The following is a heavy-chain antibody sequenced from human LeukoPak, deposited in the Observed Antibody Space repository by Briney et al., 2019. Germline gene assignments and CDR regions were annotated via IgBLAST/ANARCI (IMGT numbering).Heavy chain of an antibody. V-gene: IGHV3-7*01. CDR3: AGDRDDGGFEY. Sequence: PGGSLRLSCAASGFTFPNYWMSWVRQAPEKGLEWVANINQDGRVKQYVDSMKGRFTISRDNAKNSLYLQMNSLRAEDTAVYYCAGDRDDGGFEYWGQGTLVTVSS. CDR2: INQDGRVK. J-gene: IGHJ4*02. D-gene: IGHD1-1*01. CDR1: GFTFPNYW.